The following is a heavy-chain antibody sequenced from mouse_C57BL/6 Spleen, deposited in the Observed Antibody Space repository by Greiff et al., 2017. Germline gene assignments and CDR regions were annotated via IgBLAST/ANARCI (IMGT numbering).Heavy chain of an antibody. CDR1: GYTFTDYY. V-gene: IGHV1-76*01. D-gene: IGHD4-1*01. CDR2: IYPGSGNT. CDR3: ARRELGDYFDY. J-gene: IGHJ2*01. Sequence: QVQLQQSGAGLVRPGASVKLSCKASGYTFTDYYINWVKQRPGQGLEWIARIYPGSGNTYYPEKFKGKATLTVDTSSSTAYMQLSSLTSEDSAVYYCARRELGDYFDYWGQGTTLTVSS.